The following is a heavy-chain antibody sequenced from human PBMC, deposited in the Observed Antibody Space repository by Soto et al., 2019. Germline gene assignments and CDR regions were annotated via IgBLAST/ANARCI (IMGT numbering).Heavy chain of an antibody. CDR1: GFSFSVYG. D-gene: IGHD3-10*01. J-gene: IGHJ5*01. CDR2: IWYDASKQ. V-gene: IGHV3-33*01. Sequence: GGSLRLSCETSGFSFSVYGMHWVRQAPGKGLEWVAVIWYDASKQFYAASVEGRFTISRDNSKAILYLQMNSLRAEDTAVYYCARYGTRGDWWGLGTQVTVSS. CDR3: ARYGTRGDW.